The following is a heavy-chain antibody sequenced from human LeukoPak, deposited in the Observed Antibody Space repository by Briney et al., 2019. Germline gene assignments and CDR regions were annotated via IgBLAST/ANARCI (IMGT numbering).Heavy chain of an antibody. CDR2: IKQDGSEE. D-gene: IGHD2-15*01. Sequence: GGSLRLSCAASGFTFSSYWMSWVRQAPGKGLEWVANIKQDGSEEYYVDSVKGRFTISRDNAKNSLYLQMNSLRAEDTAVYYCAKGSCSGGSCYVDYWGQGTLVTVSS. CDR3: AKGSCSGGSCYVDY. V-gene: IGHV3-7*03. J-gene: IGHJ4*02. CDR1: GFTFSSYW.